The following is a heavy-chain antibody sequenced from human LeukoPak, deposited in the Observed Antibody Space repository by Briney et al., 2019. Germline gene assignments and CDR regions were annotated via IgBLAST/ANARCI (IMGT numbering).Heavy chain of an antibody. Sequence: PSQTLSLTCTVSGGSISSANYYWSWIRQPPGKGLEWVGYIYYSGSTYYNPSLKSRVTISVDKSKNQFSLKLSSVTAADTAVYYCARVSSGATTVDYWGQGTLVTVSS. CDR3: ARVSSGATTVDY. D-gene: IGHD1-26*01. CDR2: IYYSGST. CDR1: GGSISSANYY. V-gene: IGHV4-30-4*01. J-gene: IGHJ4*02.